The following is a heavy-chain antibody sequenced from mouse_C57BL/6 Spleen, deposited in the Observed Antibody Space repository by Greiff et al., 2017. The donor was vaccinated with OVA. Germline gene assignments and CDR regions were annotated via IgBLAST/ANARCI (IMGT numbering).Heavy chain of an antibody. Sequence: VQLQQSGAELVKPGASVKLSCTASGFNIKDYYMHLVKQRTEQGLEWIGRIAPEDGETKSAPQFQGKAPITADTSSNTADLQLSSLTSEDTAVYYCARRFITTVAYYVDDWGQGTTLTVAA. CDR1: GFNIKDYY. CDR2: IAPEDGET. J-gene: IGHJ2*01. D-gene: IGHD1-1*01. V-gene: IGHV14-2*01. CDR3: ARRFITTVAYYVDD.